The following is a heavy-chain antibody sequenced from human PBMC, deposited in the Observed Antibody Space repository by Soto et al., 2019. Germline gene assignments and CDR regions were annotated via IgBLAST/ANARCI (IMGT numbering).Heavy chain of an antibody. CDR1: GGSISSSSYY. J-gene: IGHJ6*02. D-gene: IGHD3-10*01. Sequence: PSETLSLTCTVSGGSISSSSYYWGWIRQPPGKGLEWIGSIYYSGSTYYNPSLKSRVTISVDTSKNQFSLKLSSVTAADTAVYYCARDRRLLWFGELLYYGMDVWGQGTTVTVSS. V-gene: IGHV4-39*02. CDR3: ARDRRLLWFGELLYYGMDV. CDR2: IYYSGST.